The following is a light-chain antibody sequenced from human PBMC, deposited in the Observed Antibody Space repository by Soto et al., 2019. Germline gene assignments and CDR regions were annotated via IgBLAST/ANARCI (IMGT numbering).Light chain of an antibody. Sequence: QSALTQPRSVSGSPGQSVTISCTGTSSDVGAYNYVSWYQQHPGKAPKFMIYAVSRRPSEVPDRFSGSKSGNTASLTISGLQAEDEADYYCCSYAGGYTWVFGGGTKVTVL. V-gene: IGLV2-11*01. J-gene: IGLJ3*02. CDR3: CSYAGGYTWV. CDR1: SSDVGAYNY. CDR2: AVS.